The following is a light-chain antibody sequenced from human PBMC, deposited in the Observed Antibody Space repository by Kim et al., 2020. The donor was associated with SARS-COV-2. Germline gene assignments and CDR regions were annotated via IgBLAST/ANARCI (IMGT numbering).Light chain of an antibody. J-gene: IGKJ1*01. CDR2: SVS. V-gene: IGKV3-15*01. Sequence: DIVMAQSPATLSVSPGERASLSCRASQTVNSNLAWYQQKPGQAPKLLIYSVSNRAAGVPVRFSGSVSGTDFTLTISSLQSEDFAVYYCQQYGTWPPTWTFGQGTKVDIK. CDR1: QTVNSN. CDR3: QQYGTWPPTWT.